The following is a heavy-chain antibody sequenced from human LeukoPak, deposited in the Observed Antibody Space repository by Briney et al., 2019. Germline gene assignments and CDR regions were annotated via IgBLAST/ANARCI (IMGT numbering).Heavy chain of an antibody. J-gene: IGHJ6*03. Sequence: ASVKASSKASGGPFSTYSISWVRQPPGKGLGRMGGFDPEDGETIYAQKFQGRVTMTEDTSTDTAYMELSSVRYEDTAVYYCATVSNRKDYYYYDYMDVWGKGTTVTVSS. D-gene: IGHD2/OR15-2a*01. V-gene: IGHV1-24*01. CDR3: ATVSNRKDYYYYDYMDV. CDR1: GGPFSTYS. CDR2: FDPEDGET.